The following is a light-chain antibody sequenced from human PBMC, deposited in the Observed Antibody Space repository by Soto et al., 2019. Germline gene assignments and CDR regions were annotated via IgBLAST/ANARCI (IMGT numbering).Light chain of an antibody. Sequence: DIQMTQSPSSVSASVGDRVTITCRASQDVSNWLAWYQQKPGKAPELLISSASILQSGVPSRFSGSGSGTDFSLTISSLQHEDFATYFCQQAHSFPSFGQGTRLEI. CDR3: QQAHSFPS. CDR1: QDVSNW. J-gene: IGKJ5*01. V-gene: IGKV1-12*02. CDR2: SAS.